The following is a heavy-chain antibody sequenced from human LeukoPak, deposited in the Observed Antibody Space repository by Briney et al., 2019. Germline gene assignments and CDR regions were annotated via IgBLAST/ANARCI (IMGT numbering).Heavy chain of an antibody. J-gene: IGHJ3*02. V-gene: IGHV4-59*12. CDR2: IYYSGST. CDR1: GGSISSYY. Sequence: SETLSLTCTVSGGSISSYYWSWIRQPPGKGLEWIGYIYYSGSTNYNPSLKSRVTISVDTSKNQFSLKLSSVTAADTAVYYCAFAYCGGDCYSGAFDIWGQGTMVTVSS. CDR3: AFAYCGGDCYSGAFDI. D-gene: IGHD2-21*02.